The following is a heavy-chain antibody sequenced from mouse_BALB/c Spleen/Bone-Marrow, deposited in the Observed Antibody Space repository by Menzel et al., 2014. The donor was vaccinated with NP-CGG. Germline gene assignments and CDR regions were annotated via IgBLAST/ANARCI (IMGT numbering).Heavy chain of an antibody. CDR2: IVPANGNT. J-gene: IGHJ4*01. Sequence: VQLQQSGAALVTPGASVKLSCTTSGFNIKDTYMHWVKLRPEQGLEWIGRIVPANGNTEYAPKFQGKATMTADTSSNTAYLQLSSLTSEDTAVYYCNAREAMDYWGQGTSVTVSS. V-gene: IGHV14-4*02. CDR1: GFNIKDTY. CDR3: NAREAMDY.